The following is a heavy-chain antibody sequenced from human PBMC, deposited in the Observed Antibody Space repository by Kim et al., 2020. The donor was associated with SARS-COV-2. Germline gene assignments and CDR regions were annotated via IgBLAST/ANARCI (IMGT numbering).Heavy chain of an antibody. CDR2: ISYDGSNK. CDR1: GFTFSSYA. J-gene: IGHJ4*02. D-gene: IGHD4-17*01. V-gene: IGHV3-30*04. CDR3: ARDRYGDYMDPRASDY. Sequence: GGSLRLSCAASGFTFSSYAMHWVRQAPGKGLEWVAVISYDGSNKYYADSVKGRFTISRDNSKNTLYLQMNSLRAEDTAVYYCARDRYGDYMDPRASDYWGQGTLVTVSS.